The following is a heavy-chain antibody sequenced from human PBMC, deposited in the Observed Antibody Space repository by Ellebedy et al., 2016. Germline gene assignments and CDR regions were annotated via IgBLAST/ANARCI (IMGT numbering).Heavy chain of an antibody. J-gene: IGHJ4*02. CDR1: GFTFSSYA. CDR2: ISSSGSTI. V-gene: IGHV3-48*04. CDR3: AKDSGDNSGYLFS. D-gene: IGHD3-22*01. Sequence: GESLKISXAASGFTFSSYAMHWVRQAPGKGLEWVSYISSSGSTIYYADSVKGRFTISRDNAKNSLYLQMNSLRPEDTAVYYCAKDSGDNSGYLFSWGQGTLVTVSS.